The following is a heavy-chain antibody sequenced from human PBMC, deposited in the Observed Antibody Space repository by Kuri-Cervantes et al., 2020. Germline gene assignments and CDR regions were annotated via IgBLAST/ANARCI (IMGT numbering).Heavy chain of an antibody. V-gene: IGHV3-53*01. Sequence: GESLKISCAASGFTFSDYYMSWVRQAPGKGLEWVSVIYSGGSTYYADSVKGRFTISRDNSKNTLYLQMNSLRAEDTAVYYCATGSGRWLDWGQGTLVTVSS. J-gene: IGHJ4*02. CDR3: ATGSGRWLD. CDR2: IYSGGST. D-gene: IGHD3-10*01. CDR1: GFTFSDYY.